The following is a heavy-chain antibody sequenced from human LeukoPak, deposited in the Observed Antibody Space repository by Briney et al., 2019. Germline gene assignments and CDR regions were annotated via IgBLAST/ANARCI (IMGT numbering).Heavy chain of an antibody. CDR3: AKGSYDSSGYYYFPDFFVY. CDR2: ISGSGGST. Sequence: GASLRLSCAASGFTFSSYAMSWVRQAPGKGLEWVSAISGSGGSTYYADSVKGRLTISRDNSKNTLYLQMNSLRAEDTAVYYCAKGSYDSSGYYYFPDFFVYWGQGTLVTVSS. D-gene: IGHD3-22*01. J-gene: IGHJ4*02. V-gene: IGHV3-23*01. CDR1: GFTFSSYA.